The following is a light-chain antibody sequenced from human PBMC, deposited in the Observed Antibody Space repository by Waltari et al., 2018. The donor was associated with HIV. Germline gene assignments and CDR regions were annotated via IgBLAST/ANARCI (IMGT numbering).Light chain of an antibody. J-gene: IGLJ1*01. CDR1: SPNIGPGSA. CDR2: GNK. Sequence: QSVLTPPPSVSGAPGQRVTISCTRSSPNIGPGSAVHCYRHLPGTAPKHLISGNKNRPSGVPERFSGSKSGTSASLAITGLQGEDEADYYCQSYDSSLSSFVFGPGTKVTVL. CDR3: QSYDSSLSSFV. V-gene: IGLV1-40*01.